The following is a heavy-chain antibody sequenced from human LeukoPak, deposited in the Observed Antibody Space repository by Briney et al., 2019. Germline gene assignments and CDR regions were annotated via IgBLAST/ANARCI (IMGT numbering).Heavy chain of an antibody. Sequence: GGSLRLSCAASGFTFSNAWMNWVRQAPGKGWEWGGRIKSKTDGGTADYAAPVKGRFTISRDDSKNTLYLQMNSLKTEDTAVYYCTTGKFGVVNDAFDIWGQGTMVTVSS. CDR3: TTGKFGVVNDAFDI. D-gene: IGHD3-3*01. CDR2: IKSKTDGGTA. V-gene: IGHV3-15*01. CDR1: GFTFSNAW. J-gene: IGHJ3*02.